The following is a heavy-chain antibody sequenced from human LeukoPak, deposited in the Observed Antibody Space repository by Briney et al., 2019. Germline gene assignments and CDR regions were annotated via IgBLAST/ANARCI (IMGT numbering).Heavy chain of an antibody. V-gene: IGHV1-2*02. Sequence: WIVLFNPNSVLTNNAQKFQGRVTMTRDTAIRKAYMELSRLRSDDTAVYYCARGDAGATDYWGQGTLVTVSS. CDR3: ARGDAGATDY. J-gene: IGHJ4*02. D-gene: IGHD1-26*01. CDR2: FNPNSVLT.